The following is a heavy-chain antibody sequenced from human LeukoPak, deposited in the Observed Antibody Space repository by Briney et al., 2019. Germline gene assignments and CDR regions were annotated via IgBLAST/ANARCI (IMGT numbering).Heavy chain of an antibody. V-gene: IGHV4-59*08. CDR3: ARRARENWYFDL. J-gene: IGHJ2*01. CDR1: GGSISTYY. Sequence: ASETLSLTCTVSGGSISTYYWSWIRQPPGKGLDWIGYIYYTGSTNSNPSLKSRVTISADTPKNQFSLKPSSVTAADTAVYYCARRARENWYFDLWGRGTLVTVSS. CDR2: IYYTGST.